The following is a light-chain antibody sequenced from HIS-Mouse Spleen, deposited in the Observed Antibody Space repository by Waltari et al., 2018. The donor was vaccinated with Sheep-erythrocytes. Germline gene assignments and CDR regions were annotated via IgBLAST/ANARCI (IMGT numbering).Light chain of an antibody. CDR1: SSDVGGYNY. J-gene: IGLJ1*01. V-gene: IGLV2-14*03. CDR2: DVS. Sequence: QSALTQPASVSGSPGQSITISCTGTSSDVGGYNYVSWYQQHPGKAPKLRIYDVSNRPSGVPDRFSGSKSGNTASLTISGLQAEDEADYYCSSYTSSSTYVFGTGTKVTVL. CDR3: SSYTSSSTYV.